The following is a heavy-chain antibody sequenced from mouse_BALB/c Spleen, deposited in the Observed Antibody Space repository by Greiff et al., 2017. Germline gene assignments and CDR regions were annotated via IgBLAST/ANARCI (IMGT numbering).Heavy chain of an antibody. D-gene: IGHD2-3*01. CDR1: GFTFSSFG. Sequence: EVQVVESGGGLVQPGGSRKLSCAASGFTFSSFGMHWVRQAPEKGLEWVAYISSGSSTIYYADTVKGRFTISRDNPKNTLFLQMTSLRSEDTAMYYCARALIYDGLPDYWGQGTSVTVSS. CDR2: ISSGSSTI. J-gene: IGHJ4*01. V-gene: IGHV5-17*02. CDR3: ARALIYDGLPDY.